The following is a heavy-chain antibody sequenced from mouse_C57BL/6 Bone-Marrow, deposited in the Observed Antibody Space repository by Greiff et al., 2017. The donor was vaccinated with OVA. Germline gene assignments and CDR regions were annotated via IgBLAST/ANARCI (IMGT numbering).Heavy chain of an antibody. CDR1: GFTFSSYA. CDR2: ISDGGSYT. CDR3: ARDELGLRYFDV. V-gene: IGHV5-4*01. J-gene: IGHJ1*03. Sequence: VQLKESGGGLVKPGGSLKLSCAASGFTFSSYAMSWVRQTPEKRLEWVATISDGGSYTYYPDNVKGRFTISRDNAKNNLYLQMSHLKSEDTAMYYCARDELGLRYFDVWGTGTTVTVSS. D-gene: IGHD4-1*01.